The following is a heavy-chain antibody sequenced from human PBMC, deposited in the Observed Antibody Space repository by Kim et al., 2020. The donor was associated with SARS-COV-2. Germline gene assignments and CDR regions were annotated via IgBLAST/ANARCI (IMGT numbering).Heavy chain of an antibody. V-gene: IGHV3-23*01. Sequence: GGSLRLSCAASGFTFSSYAMSWVRQAPGKGLEWVSSISCSGGSTYYADSVKGRFTISRDNSKNTLYLQMNSLRAEDTAVYYCAKGDYYDSSGYYLIHDAFDFWGQGTMVTVSS. CDR3: AKGDYYDSSGYYLIHDAFDF. D-gene: IGHD3-22*01. CDR2: ISCSGGST. CDR1: GFTFSSYA. J-gene: IGHJ3*01.